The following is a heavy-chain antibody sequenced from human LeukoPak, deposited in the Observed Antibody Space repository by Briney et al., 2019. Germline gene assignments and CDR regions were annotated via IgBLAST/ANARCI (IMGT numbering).Heavy chain of an antibody. V-gene: IGHV3-7*01. CDR1: GFTFSNYF. D-gene: IGHD6-19*01. CDR2: IKPDGSAQ. CDR3: ARPYGVGWSGLEH. J-gene: IGHJ4*02. Sequence: PGGSLRLSCVASGFTFSNYFMTWVRQAPGKGLEWVANIKPDGSAQYYADSVRGRFTISRGSAKNSVFLQMYSLRAEDTAVYHCARPYGVGWSGLEHWGRGTLVTVAS.